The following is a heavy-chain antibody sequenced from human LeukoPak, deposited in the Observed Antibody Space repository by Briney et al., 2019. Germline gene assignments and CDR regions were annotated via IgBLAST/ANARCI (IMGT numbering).Heavy chain of an antibody. J-gene: IGHJ4*02. Sequence: SETLSLTCSVSGRSINTYYWTWIRQPPGKGLEWLGYIYYSGSTNYNPSLKSRVTILVDTSKNQFSLKLSSVTAADTAVYYCARARTQWLVPSYYFDYWGQGTLVTVSS. V-gene: IGHV4-59*01. CDR1: GRSINTYY. CDR3: ARARTQWLVPSYYFDY. CDR2: IYYSGST. D-gene: IGHD6-19*01.